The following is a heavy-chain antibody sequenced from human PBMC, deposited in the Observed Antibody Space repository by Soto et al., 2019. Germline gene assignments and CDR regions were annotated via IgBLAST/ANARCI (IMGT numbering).Heavy chain of an antibody. Sequence: ASVKVSCKASGYTFADYDINWVRQAPGQGLEWMAWVNPNSGNAGYPPRFQGRLSMTGDTSMNTAYMQLSSLTSDDTDVYYCARGIRKPYGKTWYQHVLDVWGPGTTVTVSS. J-gene: IGHJ6*02. V-gene: IGHV1-8*01. CDR2: VNPNSGNA. CDR1: GYTFADYD. CDR3: ARGIRKPYGKTWYQHVLDV. D-gene: IGHD2-15*01.